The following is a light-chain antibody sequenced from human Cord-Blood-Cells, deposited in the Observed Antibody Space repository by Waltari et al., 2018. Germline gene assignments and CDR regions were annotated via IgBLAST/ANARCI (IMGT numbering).Light chain of an antibody. V-gene: IGLV2-23*01. Sequence: QSALTQPASVSGSPGQSITISCTGTSSDVGCYNLVSWYQQHPGKAPKLMNYEGSKRPSGVSIRFSGSKSGNTASLTISGLQAEDEADYYCCSYAGSSTWVFGGGTKLTVL. CDR3: CSYAGSSTWV. J-gene: IGLJ3*02. CDR1: SSDVGCYNL. CDR2: EGS.